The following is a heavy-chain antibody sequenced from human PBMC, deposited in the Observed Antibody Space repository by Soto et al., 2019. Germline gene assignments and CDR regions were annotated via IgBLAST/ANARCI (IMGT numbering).Heavy chain of an antibody. D-gene: IGHD2-2*01. V-gene: IGHV1-18*04. Sequence: ASVKVSCKASGYTFTSYGISWVRQAPGQGLEWMGWISAYNGNTNYADSVKGRFTISRDNAKNSLYLHMDSLRVEDTAVYYCARDPAAGGLDVWGRGTTVTVSS. CDR2: ISAYNGNT. CDR3: ARDPAAGGLDV. CDR1: GYTFTSYG. J-gene: IGHJ6*02.